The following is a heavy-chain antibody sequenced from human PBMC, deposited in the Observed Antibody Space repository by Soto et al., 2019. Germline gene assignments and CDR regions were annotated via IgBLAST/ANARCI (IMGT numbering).Heavy chain of an antibody. Sequence: EVQLVESGGGLVQPGGSLRLSCAGSGFIFSNYWMHWVRQAPGKGLEWVSRIDHDGPTDYADSVRGRFTISRDNAESTLYLQMNSLRPEDTAVYYCVRDSPGDYWGQGTLVTLSS. CDR1: GFIFSNYW. CDR2: IDHDGPT. J-gene: IGHJ4*02. V-gene: IGHV3-74*01. CDR3: VRDSPGDY.